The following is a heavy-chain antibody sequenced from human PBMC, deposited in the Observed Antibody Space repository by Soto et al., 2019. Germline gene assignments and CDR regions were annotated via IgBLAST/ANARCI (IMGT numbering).Heavy chain of an antibody. J-gene: IGHJ6*02. CDR3: ARSRRTYYYYYGMDV. CDR1: GGTFSSYA. V-gene: IGHV1-69*13. CDR2: IIPIFGTA. Sequence: SVKVSCKASGGTFSSYAISWVRHAPGQGLEWMGGIIPIFGTANYAQKFQGRVTITADESTSTAYMELSSLRSEDTAVYYCARSRRTYYYYYGMDVWGQGTTVTVSS.